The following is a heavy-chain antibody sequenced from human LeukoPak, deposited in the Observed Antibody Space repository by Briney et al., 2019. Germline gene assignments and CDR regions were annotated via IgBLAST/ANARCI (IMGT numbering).Heavy chain of an antibody. Sequence: GGSLKLSCAASGFNFNYYAMTWVRQAPGKGLEWVSGIGGSGIRTYYADSVRGRFTISRDNSKNTLYLQMNSLRAEDTAVYYCAKDRVIGGGSIWGQGTMVTVSS. J-gene: IGHJ3*02. D-gene: IGHD2/OR15-2a*01. CDR3: AKDRVIGGGSI. CDR2: IGGSGIRT. V-gene: IGHV3-23*01. CDR1: GFNFNYYA.